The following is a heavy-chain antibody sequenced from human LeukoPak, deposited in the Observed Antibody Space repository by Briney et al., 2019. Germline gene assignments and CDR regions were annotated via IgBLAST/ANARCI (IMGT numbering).Heavy chain of an antibody. Sequence: SETLSLTCTVSGSSISSYYWSWIRQPAGKGLEWIGRIYTSGSTNYNPPLKSRVSMSVDTSKNQFSLKLRSVTAADTAVYYCARGVRSSLAFDYWGQGTLVTVSS. CDR3: ARGVRSSLAFDY. CDR1: GSSISSYY. CDR2: IYTSGST. J-gene: IGHJ4*02. D-gene: IGHD3-10*01. V-gene: IGHV4-4*07.